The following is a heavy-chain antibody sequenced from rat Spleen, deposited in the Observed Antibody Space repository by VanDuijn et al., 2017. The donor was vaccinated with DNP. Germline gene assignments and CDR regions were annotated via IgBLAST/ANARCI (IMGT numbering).Heavy chain of an antibody. CDR2: IAPGSGGT. J-gene: IGHJ4*01. CDR3: ARVQLGYYVLDA. V-gene: IGHV1-43*01. CDR1: GYPFTSYY. Sequence: QVQLQQSGAELAKPDSSVKISCKASGYPFTSYYIAWIKQTTGQALEWTGYIAPGSGGTKYNEKFKGKATLTVDKSSSTAYMQLSSLTPVDTAVYYCARVQLGYYVLDAWGQGTSVTVSS. D-gene: IGHD5-1*01.